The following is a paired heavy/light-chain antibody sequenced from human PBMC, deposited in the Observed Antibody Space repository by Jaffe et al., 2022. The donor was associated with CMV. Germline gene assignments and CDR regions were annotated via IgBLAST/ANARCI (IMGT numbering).Heavy chain of an antibody. CDR2: ITWNSGGI. CDR3: AKGLGGYRHLGFDI. D-gene: IGHD3-16*01. V-gene: IGHV3-9*01. Sequence: EVQLVESGGGLVQPGRSLRLSCAASGFRFDVYAMHWVRQVPGRGLEWVSSITWNSGGIGYVDSVKGRFTISRDNAQNSLYLQMNSLTSKDTALYFCAKGLGGYRHLGFDIWGQGTMVTVSA. J-gene: IGHJ3*02. CDR1: GFRFDVYA.
Light chain of an antibody. CDR1: SSNIGAGYD. CDR2: DNN. CDR3: QSYDSDLSGSV. Sequence: QSVLTQPPSVSGAPGQRVTITCTGSSSNIGAGYDVHWYQQLPGTAPKLFIYDNNNRPSGVPDRFSGSKSGTSASLAISGLQAEDEADYYCQSYDSDLSGSVFGGGTKLTVL. J-gene: IGLJ2*01. V-gene: IGLV1-40*01.